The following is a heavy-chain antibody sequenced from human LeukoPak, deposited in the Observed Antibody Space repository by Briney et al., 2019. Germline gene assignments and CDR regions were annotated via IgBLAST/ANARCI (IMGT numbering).Heavy chain of an antibody. V-gene: IGHV3-53*01. CDR2: IYSGGST. J-gene: IGHJ4*02. CDR3: ARTSIDYYYDSSGHYLDY. CDR1: GFTVSSNY. Sequence: PGGSLRLSCAASGFTVSSNYMSWVRQAPGKGLERVSVIYSGGSTYYADSVKGRFTISRDNSKNTLYLQMNSLRAEDTVVYYCARTSIDYYYDSSGHYLDYWGQGTLVTVSS. D-gene: IGHD3-22*01.